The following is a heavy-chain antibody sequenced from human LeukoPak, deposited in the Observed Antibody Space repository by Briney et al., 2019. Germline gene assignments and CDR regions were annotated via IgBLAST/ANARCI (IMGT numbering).Heavy chain of an antibody. J-gene: IGHJ4*02. D-gene: IGHD3-16*01. CDR1: GGSISSSSYY. Sequence: SETLSLTCTVSGGSISSSSYYWGWIRQPPGKGLEWIGSIYYSGSTYYNPSLKSRVTISVDTSKNQFSLKLSSVTAADTAVYYCARGGSYPYFFHHWGQGTLVTVSS. CDR3: ARGGSYPYFFHH. V-gene: IGHV4-39*01. CDR2: IYYSGST.